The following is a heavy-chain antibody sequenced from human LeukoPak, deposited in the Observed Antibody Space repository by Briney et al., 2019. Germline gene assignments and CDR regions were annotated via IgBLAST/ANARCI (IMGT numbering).Heavy chain of an antibody. Sequence: ASVKVSCKASGYAFTTYAMHWVRQAPGQRLEWMGWINAGNGNTKYSQKFQGRVTITRDTSASTAYMELSSLRSEDTAVYYCAREGYDYVWGSYDYWGQGTLVTVSS. CDR1: GYAFTTYA. J-gene: IGHJ4*02. V-gene: IGHV1-3*01. D-gene: IGHD3-16*01. CDR2: INAGNGNT. CDR3: AREGYDYVWGSYDY.